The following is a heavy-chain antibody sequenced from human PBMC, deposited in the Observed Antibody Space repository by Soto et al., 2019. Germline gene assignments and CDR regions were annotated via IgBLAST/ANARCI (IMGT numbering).Heavy chain of an antibody. V-gene: IGHV4-30-2*01. D-gene: IGHD2-8*02. Sequence: QLQLQESGSGLVKPSQTLSLTCAVSGGSISSGGYSWSWIRQPPGKGLEWIGYIYHSGSTYYNPSLKSRVTISVDRSKNQFSLKLSSVTAADTAVYYCARRTRGKGGWYYYGMDVWGQGTTVTVSS. CDR3: ARRTRGKGGWYYYGMDV. CDR1: GGSISSGGYS. J-gene: IGHJ6*02. CDR2: IYHSGST.